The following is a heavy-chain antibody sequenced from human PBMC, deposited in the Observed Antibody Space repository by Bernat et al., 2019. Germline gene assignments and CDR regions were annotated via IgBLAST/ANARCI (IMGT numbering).Heavy chain of an antibody. V-gene: IGHV3-23*04. D-gene: IGHD2-15*01. CDR3: AKDRHCSGGSCTSYNWFDP. J-gene: IGHJ5*02. CDR1: GFTFSSYA. Sequence: EVQLVESGGGLVQPGGSLRLSCAASGFTFSSYAMSWVRLAPGKGLEWVSAISGIGGTTYYADSVKGRFTISRDNSKNTLYLQMNSLRAEDTAVYYCAKDRHCSGGSCTSYNWFDPWGQGTLVTVSS. CDR2: ISGIGGTT.